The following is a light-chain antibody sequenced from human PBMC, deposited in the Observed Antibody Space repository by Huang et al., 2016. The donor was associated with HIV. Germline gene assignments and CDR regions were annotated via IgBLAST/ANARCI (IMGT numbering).Light chain of an antibody. Sequence: EIVLTQSPGTLSLSPRERATLSCRASQSVSNTYLAGYQRKPGHAPRLRIYGASIRATGIPDRFSCSGAGTDFTLNISRLEPEDFAVYYCQQYGGSPPITFGQGTRLEMK. J-gene: IGKJ5*01. CDR2: GAS. V-gene: IGKV3-20*01. CDR3: QQYGGSPPIT. CDR1: QSVSNTY.